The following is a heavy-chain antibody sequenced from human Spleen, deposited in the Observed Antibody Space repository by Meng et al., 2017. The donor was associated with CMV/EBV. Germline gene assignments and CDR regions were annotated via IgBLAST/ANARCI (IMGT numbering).Heavy chain of an antibody. Sequence: ASCPTFTGYNMPWVRQAPGQGLEWMGWINPNSGGTKYAQKFHGRVTMTRDTSISTVYMELSSLRSDDTAVYYCATFHLDTGPKWFDPWGQGTLVTVSS. CDR1: CPTFTGYN. J-gene: IGHJ5*02. D-gene: IGHD5-18*01. CDR2: INPNSGGT. CDR3: ATFHLDTGPKWFDP. V-gene: IGHV1-2*02.